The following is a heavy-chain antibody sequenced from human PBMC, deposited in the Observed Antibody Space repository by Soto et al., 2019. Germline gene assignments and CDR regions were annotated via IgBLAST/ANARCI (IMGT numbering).Heavy chain of an antibody. Sequence: QVQLQQWGAGLLKPSETLSLTCAVYGGSFSGYYWSWIRQPPGKGLEWIGEINHSGSTNYNPSLKSRVTISVDTSKNQFSLKLSSVTAADTAVYYCAKMNSSNYDPSWFDPWGQGTLVTVSS. D-gene: IGHD4-4*01. CDR1: GGSFSGYY. V-gene: IGHV4-34*01. CDR2: INHSGST. CDR3: AKMNSSNYDPSWFDP. J-gene: IGHJ5*02.